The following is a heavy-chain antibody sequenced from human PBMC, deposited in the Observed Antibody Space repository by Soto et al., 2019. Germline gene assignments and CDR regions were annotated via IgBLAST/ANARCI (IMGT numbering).Heavy chain of an antibody. J-gene: IGHJ4*02. CDR3: ARVAGYGDYRFDF. V-gene: IGHV3-11*06. D-gene: IGHD4-17*01. CDR1: GFTFSDYY. Sequence: GGSLRLSCGASGFTFSDYYMSWIRQAPGKGLEWISSISSSSGYTNYADSVKGRFTISRDNAKSSLYLQMNSLRAEDTAVYYCARVAGYGDYRFDFWGQGTLVTVSS. CDR2: ISSSSGYT.